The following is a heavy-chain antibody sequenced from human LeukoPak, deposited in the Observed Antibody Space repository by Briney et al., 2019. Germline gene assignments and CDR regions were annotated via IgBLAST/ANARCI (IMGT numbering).Heavy chain of an antibody. CDR2: IYHNGNT. CDR3: ASSVTTLLDY. J-gene: IGHJ4*02. Sequence: PSETLSLTCTVSGGSISSYYWSWIRQPPGKGLEWIGYIYHNGNTNYNPSLKSRVTISVDTSKNQFSLKLSSVTAADTAVYYCASSVTTLLDYWGQGTLVTVSS. CDR1: GGSISSYY. D-gene: IGHD4-17*01. V-gene: IGHV4-59*01.